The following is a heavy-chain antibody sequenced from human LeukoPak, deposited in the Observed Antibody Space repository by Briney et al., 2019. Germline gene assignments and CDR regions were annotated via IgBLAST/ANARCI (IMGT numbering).Heavy chain of an antibody. CDR1: GFTFSSYW. D-gene: IGHD2-2*01. CDR2: IKQDGSEK. V-gene: IGHV3-7*04. J-gene: IGHJ4*02. CDR3: ARAGTCSSTSCDGGIEY. Sequence: GGSLRLSCAASGFTFSSYWMSWVRQAPGKGLEWVANIKQDGSEKYYVDSVKGRFTISRDNAKNSLYLQMNSLRAEDTAVYYCARAGTCSSTSCDGGIEYWGQGTLVTVSS.